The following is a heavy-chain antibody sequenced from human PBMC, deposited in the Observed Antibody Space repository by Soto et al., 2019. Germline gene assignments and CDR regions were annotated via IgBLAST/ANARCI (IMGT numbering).Heavy chain of an antibody. CDR3: AKDVLRYSSWFDP. J-gene: IGHJ5*02. V-gene: IGHV3-23*01. Sequence: WGSLRLSCAASGFTFSSYSMNWVRQAPGKGLEWVSAISGSGGSIYYADSVKGRFTISRDNSKNTLYLQMNSLRAEDTAVYYCAKDVLRYSSWFDPWGQGTLVTVSS. CDR2: ISGSGGSI. D-gene: IGHD3-9*01. CDR1: GFTFSSYS.